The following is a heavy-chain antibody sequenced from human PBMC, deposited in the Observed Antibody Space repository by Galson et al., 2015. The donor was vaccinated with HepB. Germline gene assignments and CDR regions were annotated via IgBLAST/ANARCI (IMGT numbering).Heavy chain of an antibody. V-gene: IGHV3-23*01. CDR3: AKGWGPPAIDYFEN. J-gene: IGHJ4*02. CDR1: GFSLSSYA. CDR2: ISGGGVI. D-gene: IGHD2-2*01. Sequence: SLRLSCAASGFSLSSYAMSWVRQAPEKGLEWVSAISGGGVIYSADSVKGRFTSSRDNSKNTLYLQMNSLRVEDTAVYYCAKGWGPPAIDYFENWGQGTLVTVSS.